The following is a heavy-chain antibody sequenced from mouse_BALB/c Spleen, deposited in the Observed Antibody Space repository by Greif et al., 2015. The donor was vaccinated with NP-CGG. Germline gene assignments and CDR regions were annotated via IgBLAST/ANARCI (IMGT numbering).Heavy chain of an antibody. CDR1: GYTFSSYW. Sequence: VQLQQSGAELMKPGASVKISCKATGYTFSSYWIEWVKQRPGHGLEWIGEILPGSGSTNYNEKFKGKATFTADTSSNTAYMQLSSLTSEDSAVYYCARPLYGNYVDYWGLGTTLTVSS. CDR3: ARPLYGNYVDY. CDR2: ILPGSGST. V-gene: IGHV1-9*01. J-gene: IGHJ2*01. D-gene: IGHD2-1*01.